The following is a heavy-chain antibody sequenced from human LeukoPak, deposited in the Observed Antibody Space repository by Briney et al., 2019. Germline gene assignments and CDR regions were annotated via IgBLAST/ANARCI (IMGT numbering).Heavy chain of an antibody. D-gene: IGHD2-8*01. J-gene: IGHJ3*02. V-gene: IGHV3-21*01. CDR2: ISSSSTYI. Sequence: PGGSLRLSCAASGFAFSTNTMNWVRQAPGKGLEWVSPISSSSTYIYHADSVKGRFTISRDNAKKSLYLQINSLRDEDTAVYYCARGSRDCSNGVCYAFDIWGQGTVVTVSS. CDR3: ARGSRDCSNGVCYAFDI. CDR1: GFAFSTNT.